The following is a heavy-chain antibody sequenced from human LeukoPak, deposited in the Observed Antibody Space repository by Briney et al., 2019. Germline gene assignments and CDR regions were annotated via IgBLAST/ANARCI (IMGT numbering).Heavy chain of an antibody. D-gene: IGHD3-10*01. CDR3: ARHGGLLWFGERNWFDP. CDR2: IYYSGST. J-gene: IGHJ5*02. V-gene: IGHV4-39*01. CDR1: GGSISSSSYY. Sequence: PSETLSLTCTASGGSISSSSYYWGWIRQPPGKGLEWIGSIYYSGSTYYNPSLKSRVTISVDTSKNQFSLKLSSVTAADTAVYYCARHGGLLWFGERNWFDPWGQGTLVTVSS.